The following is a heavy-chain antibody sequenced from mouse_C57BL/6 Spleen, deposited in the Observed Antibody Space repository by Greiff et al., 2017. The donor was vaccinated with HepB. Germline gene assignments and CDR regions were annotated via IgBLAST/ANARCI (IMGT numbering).Heavy chain of an antibody. CDR3: ARGDDGYGY. D-gene: IGHD2-3*01. V-gene: IGHV1-61*01. Sequence: QVQLQQPGAELVRPGSSVKLSCKASGYTFTSYWMDWVKQRPGQGLEWIGNIYPSDSETHYNQKFKDKATLTVDKSSSTAYMQLSSLTSEDAAVYYCARGDDGYGYWGQGTTLTVAS. J-gene: IGHJ2*01. CDR1: GYTFTSYW. CDR2: IYPSDSET.